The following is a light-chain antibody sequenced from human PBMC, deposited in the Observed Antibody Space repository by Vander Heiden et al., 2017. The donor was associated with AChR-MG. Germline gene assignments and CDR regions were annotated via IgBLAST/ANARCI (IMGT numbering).Light chain of an antibody. CDR1: SSHIGSNF. V-gene: IGLV1-47*01. Sequence: QSVLTRPPSASGAPGPRVTISCSGSSSHIGSNFVNWYQRLPVTAPKLLLYSNIPRPSGVPARFSGSKSGTSASLAIRGLRSEDEADYYCAACNDSLRGWVFGGGTKLTVL. CDR3: AACNDSLRGWV. CDR2: SNI. J-gene: IGLJ3*02.